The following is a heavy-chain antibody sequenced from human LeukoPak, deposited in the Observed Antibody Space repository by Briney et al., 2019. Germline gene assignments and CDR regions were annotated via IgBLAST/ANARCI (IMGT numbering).Heavy chain of an antibody. D-gene: IGHD3-22*01. J-gene: IGHJ4*02. Sequence: GGSLRLSCAASAFAFSTYWMTWVRQAPGKGLEWVAFIRYDGSNKYYADSVKGRFTIFRDNSKNTLYLQMNSLRAEDTAVYYCARFRDTSGYYWDYWGQGTLVTVSS. V-gene: IGHV3-30*02. CDR2: IRYDGSNK. CDR1: AFAFSTYW. CDR3: ARFRDTSGYYWDY.